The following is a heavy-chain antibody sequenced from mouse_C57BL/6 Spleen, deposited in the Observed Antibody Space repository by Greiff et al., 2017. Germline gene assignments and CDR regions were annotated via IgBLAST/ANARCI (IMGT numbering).Heavy chain of an antibody. V-gene: IGHV5-17*01. CDR1: GFTFSDYG. Sequence: EVMLVESGGGLVKPGGSLKLSCAASGFTFSDYGMHWVRQAPEKGLEWVAYISSGSSTIYYADTVKGRFTISRDNAKNTLFLQMTSLRSEDTAMYYCARGGYHYAMDYWGQGTSVTVSS. D-gene: IGHD2-2*01. CDR2: ISSGSSTI. J-gene: IGHJ4*01. CDR3: ARGGYHYAMDY.